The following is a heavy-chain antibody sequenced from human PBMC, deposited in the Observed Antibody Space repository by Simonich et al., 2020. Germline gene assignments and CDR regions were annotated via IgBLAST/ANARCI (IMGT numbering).Heavy chain of an antibody. V-gene: IGHV4-39*01. CDR3: ARWAYSSSYFDY. Sequence: QLQLQESGPGLVKPSETLSLTCTVSGGSISSSSYYWGGIRQPPGKGLEWIGSIYYSGSTYYNPSFKSRVTITVDTSKNQFSLTLSSVTAADTAVDYCARWAYSSSYFDYWGQGTLVTVSS. J-gene: IGHJ4*02. D-gene: IGHD6-6*01. CDR2: IYYSGST. CDR1: GGSISSSSYY.